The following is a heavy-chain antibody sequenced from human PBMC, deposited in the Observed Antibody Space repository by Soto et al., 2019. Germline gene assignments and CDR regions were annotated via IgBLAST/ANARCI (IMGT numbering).Heavy chain of an antibody. CDR1: GYTFTDLS. CDR3: ARGGGFGRGGHPPPFPYGMAV. J-gene: IGHJ6*02. Sequence: ASVKVSCKVSGYTFTDLSVHWVRQAPGKGLEWMGGFDPEEDETIYAQKFKGRVAMTEDTSTDTAYMELSSLRSEDTAMYYGARGGGFGRGGHPPPFPYGMAVGGQGTAAPV. CDR2: FDPEEDET. D-gene: IGHD3-10*01. V-gene: IGHV1-24*01.